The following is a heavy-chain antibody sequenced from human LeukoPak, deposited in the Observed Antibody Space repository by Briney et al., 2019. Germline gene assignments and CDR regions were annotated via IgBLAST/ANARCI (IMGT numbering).Heavy chain of an antibody. D-gene: IGHD2-21*01. CDR1: GFTFSDYD. CDR3: AREDGGYCYVYDY. CDR2: ISNSGSTI. Sequence: GGSLRLSCAASGFTFSDYDMSWMRQAPGKGLEWVSYISNSGSTIYYADSVKGRFTISRDNAKNSLYLQMNSLRAEDTAVYYCAREDGGYCYVYDYWGQGTLDTVFS. J-gene: IGHJ4*02. V-gene: IGHV3-11*04.